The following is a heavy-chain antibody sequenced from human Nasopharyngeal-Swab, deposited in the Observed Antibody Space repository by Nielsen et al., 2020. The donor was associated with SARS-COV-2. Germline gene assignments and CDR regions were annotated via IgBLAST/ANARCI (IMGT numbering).Heavy chain of an antibody. D-gene: IGHD2-8*01. Sequence: SQTLSLTGPVSGGSISNSSHYCGWIRHPRGKGLEGIRCIYSCWRTYYNPSLKSPVTISFERSGSQCSLTLSSVSAEDTAVFYCARHVPNGHYLDAFEMWGQGILVTVSS. V-gene: IGHV4-39*01. CDR3: ARHVPNGHYLDAFEM. J-gene: IGHJ3*02. CDR1: GGSISNSSHY. CDR2: IYSCWRT.